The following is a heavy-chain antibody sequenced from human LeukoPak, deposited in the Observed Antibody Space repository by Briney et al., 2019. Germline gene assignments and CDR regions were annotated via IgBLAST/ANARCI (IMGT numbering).Heavy chain of an antibody. J-gene: IGHJ4*02. CDR2: ISSSSSTI. D-gene: IGHD2-2*02. CDR1: GFTFSSYS. CDR3: ARESDIVVVQAAILLDY. Sequence: GGSLRLSCAASGFTFSSYSMNWVRQAPGKGLEWVSYISSSSSTIYYADSVKGRFTISRDNAKNSLYLQMNSLRAEDTAVYYCARESDIVVVQAAILLDYWGQGTLVTVSS. V-gene: IGHV3-48*01.